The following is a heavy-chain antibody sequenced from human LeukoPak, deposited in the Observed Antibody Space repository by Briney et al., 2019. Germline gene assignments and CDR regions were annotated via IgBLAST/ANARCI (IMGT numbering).Heavy chain of an antibody. J-gene: IGHJ6*04. Sequence: GESLKISCKGSGYSFTSYWISWVRQMPGKGLEWMGRVDPSDSYTNYSPSFQGHVTISADKSISTAYLQWSSLKASDTAMYYCARVGRGVIIGPDYYYGMDVWGKGTTVTVSS. V-gene: IGHV5-10-1*01. CDR3: ARVGRGVIIGPDYYYGMDV. CDR2: VDPSDSYT. CDR1: GYSFTSYW. D-gene: IGHD3-10*01.